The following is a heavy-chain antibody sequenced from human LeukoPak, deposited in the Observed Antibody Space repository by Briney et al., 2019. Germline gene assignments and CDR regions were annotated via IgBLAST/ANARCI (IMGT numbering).Heavy chain of an antibody. CDR3: ATLSQTLPLDY. V-gene: IGHV3-74*01. J-gene: IGHJ4*02. CDR2: ISTDGSDT. D-gene: IGHD3-16*01. Sequence: GGSLRLSCAACGFTFTTYWIHCLRHAPGKAVVWVSVISTDGSDTRYTDSVKGRFTMSRDNAKNTVYLQMNSLRVEDTAVYYCATLSQTLPLDYWGQGVQVTVSS. CDR1: GFTFTTYW.